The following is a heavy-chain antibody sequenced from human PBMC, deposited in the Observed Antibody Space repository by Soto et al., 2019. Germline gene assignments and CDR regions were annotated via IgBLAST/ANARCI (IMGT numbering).Heavy chain of an antibody. D-gene: IGHD3-10*01. CDR1: GGSISSSNW. V-gene: IGHV4-4*02. CDR2: IYHSGST. CDR3: ARSNSGSGSYSYWFY. J-gene: IGHJ4*02. Sequence: QVQLQESGPGLVKPSGTLSLTCAVSGGSISSSNWWSWVRQPPGKGLEWIGEIYHSGSTNYNPSLKSRVTISVDKSKNQFSLKLSDVTAADTAVNYCARSNSGSGSYSYWFYWGQGTLVTFSS.